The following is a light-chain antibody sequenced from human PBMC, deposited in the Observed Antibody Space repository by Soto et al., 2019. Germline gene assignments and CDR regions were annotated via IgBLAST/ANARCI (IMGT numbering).Light chain of an antibody. V-gene: IGKV3-20*01. CDR3: QQYGYSLFT. Sequence: EIVLTQSPGSLSLSPGERATLSCRASQSVGSNYLAWYQQKPGQAPRLLIYGASSRATGIPDRFSGSGSGTDFTLTISRLEPEDFVVYYCQQYGYSLFTFGPGTRVVIK. CDR1: QSVGSNY. J-gene: IGKJ3*01. CDR2: GAS.